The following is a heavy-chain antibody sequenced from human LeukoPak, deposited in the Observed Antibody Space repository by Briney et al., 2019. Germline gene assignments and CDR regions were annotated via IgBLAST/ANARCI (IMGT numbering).Heavy chain of an antibody. CDR2: INVNSGNT. D-gene: IGHD2-8*01. CDR1: GYIFNIYG. CDR3: AKDRSCINDVCHGDFDY. J-gene: IGHJ4*02. V-gene: IGHV1-18*01. Sequence: ASVKVSCKASGYIFNIYGISWVRQAPGQGLEWMGWINVNSGNTKYAQKFQGRVSMTTETSMETAYMELRSLKYDDTAVYYCAKDRSCINDVCHGDFDYWGQGTLVTVSS.